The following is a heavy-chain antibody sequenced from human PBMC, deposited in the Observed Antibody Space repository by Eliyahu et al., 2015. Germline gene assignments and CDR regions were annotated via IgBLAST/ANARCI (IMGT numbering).Heavy chain of an antibody. V-gene: IGHV3-23*04. CDR1: GFTFSSSS. J-gene: IGHJ4*02. Sequence: EVRLVESGGGLVQSGESLRXXCAXSGFTFSSSSMSWVRQAPGKGLGXVSSITGTGDKTYYIDSVKGRFTISRDNSKNTLYLQMNSLRAEDTAIYFCAKLTDSWGQGTLVTVSS. CDR3: AKLTDS. CDR2: ITGTGDKT.